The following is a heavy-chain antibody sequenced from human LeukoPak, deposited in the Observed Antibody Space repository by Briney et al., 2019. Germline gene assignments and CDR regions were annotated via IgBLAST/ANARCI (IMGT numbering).Heavy chain of an antibody. CDR2: ISYDGNKK. J-gene: IGHJ3*01. CDR1: GFTFSSYG. Sequence: GGSLRLSCVASGFTFSSYGMHWVRQAPGKGPEGMAYISYDGNKKYYADSVKGRFTVSRDNSENTIYLQVSSLRPDDTAIYYCARDRGGWYKDALDVWGQGTVVTVSS. V-gene: IGHV3-33*05. D-gene: IGHD6-19*01. CDR3: ARDRGGWYKDALDV.